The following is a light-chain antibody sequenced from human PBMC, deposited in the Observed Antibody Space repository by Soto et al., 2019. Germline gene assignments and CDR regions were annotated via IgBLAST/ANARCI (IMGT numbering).Light chain of an antibody. Sequence: QSVLAQPASVSGSPGQSITISCTGTSSDVGAYNYVSWYQQHPGKAPKLIIHEVSNRPSGVSNRFSGSKSGNTASLTISGRHEVEDADYYFSSQGGTNPFYVFGSGTKVTVL. V-gene: IGLV2-14*03. CDR1: SSDVGAYNY. CDR2: EVS. J-gene: IGLJ1*01. CDR3: SSQGGTNPFYV.